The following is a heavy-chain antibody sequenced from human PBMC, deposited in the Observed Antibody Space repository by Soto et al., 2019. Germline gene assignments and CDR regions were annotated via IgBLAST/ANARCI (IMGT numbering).Heavy chain of an antibody. CDR1: GFAFSSEW. CDR2: IDPYDTGI. V-gene: IGHV3-74*01. Sequence: GGSLRLSCAASGFAFSSEWMHWVRQAPGKGLVWVSRIDPYDTGITYADSVKGRFTISRDNAKNTLYLQMNSLRAEDTAVYYCTSDTFGARDSWGQGTTVTVSS. CDR3: TSDTFGARDS. J-gene: IGHJ6*02. D-gene: IGHD2-15*01.